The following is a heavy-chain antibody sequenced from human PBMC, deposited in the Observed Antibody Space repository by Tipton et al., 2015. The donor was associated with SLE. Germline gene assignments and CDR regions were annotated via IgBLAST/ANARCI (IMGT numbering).Heavy chain of an antibody. CDR2: IYSGGST. CDR1: GFTVSSNY. CDR3: ARAPLGDLMFDY. D-gene: IGHD3-10*01. Sequence: GSLRLSCAASGFTVSSNYMSWVRQAPGKGLEWVSVIYSGGSTYYADSVKGRFTISRDNSKNTLYLQMNSLRAEGTAVYYCARAPLGDLMFDYWGQGTLVTVSS. V-gene: IGHV3-53*01. J-gene: IGHJ4*02.